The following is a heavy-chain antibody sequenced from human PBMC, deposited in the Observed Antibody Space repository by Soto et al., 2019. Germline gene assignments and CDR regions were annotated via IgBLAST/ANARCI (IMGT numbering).Heavy chain of an antibody. CDR1: GFTFSDYH. V-gene: IGHV3-11*01. Sequence: GGSLRLSCAASGFTFSDYHMSWIRQAPGKGLEWVSYISSSGSAIYYADSVKGRFTISRDNAKNSLYLQMNSLRAEDTAVYYCAREGLSGYSSSPDYYYYGMDVWGQGTTVTVSS. D-gene: IGHD6-13*01. J-gene: IGHJ6*02. CDR2: ISSSGSAI. CDR3: AREGLSGYSSSPDYYYYGMDV.